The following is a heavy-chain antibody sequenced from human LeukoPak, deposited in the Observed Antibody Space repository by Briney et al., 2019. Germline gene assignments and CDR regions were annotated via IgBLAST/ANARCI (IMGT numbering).Heavy chain of an antibody. Sequence: GGSLRLSCAASGFTFDDYAMHWVRQAPGKGLEWVSGISWNSGSIGYADSVKGRFTISRDNAKNSLSLQMNSLRAEDTALYYCAKAYRHGYTYDDWFDPGGQGTLVTVSS. V-gene: IGHV3-9*01. CDR3: AKAYRHGYTYDDWFDP. CDR1: GFTFDDYA. D-gene: IGHD5-18*01. CDR2: ISWNSGSI. J-gene: IGHJ5*02.